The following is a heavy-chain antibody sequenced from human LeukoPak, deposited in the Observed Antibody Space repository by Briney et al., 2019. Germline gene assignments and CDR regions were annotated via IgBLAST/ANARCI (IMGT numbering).Heavy chain of an antibody. J-gene: IGHJ6*03. CDR1: GGSISSYY. CDR3: ARLGRAAAGTPVKYYYYYYMDV. Sequence: SETLSLTCTVSGGSISSYYWGWIRQPPGKGLEWIGSIYYSGSTYYNPSLKSRVTISVDTSKNQFSLKLSSVTAADTAVYYCARLGRAAAGTPVKYYYYYYMDVWGKGTTVTVSS. CDR2: IYYSGST. V-gene: IGHV4-39*01. D-gene: IGHD6-13*01.